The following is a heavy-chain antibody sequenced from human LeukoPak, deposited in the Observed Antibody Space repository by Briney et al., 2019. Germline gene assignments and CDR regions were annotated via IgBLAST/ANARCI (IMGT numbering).Heavy chain of an antibody. CDR2: IHHSGST. D-gene: IGHD2-15*01. CDR3: ARGAPVGGSIDY. V-gene: IGHV4-30-2*01. J-gene: IGHJ4*02. Sequence: SETLSLTCAVSGGSISSGGYSWSWIRQPPGKGLEWIGYIHHSGSTYYNPSLKSRVTISVDRSKNQFSLKLSSVTAADTAVYYCARGAPVGGSIDYWGQGTLVTVSS. CDR1: GGSISSGGYS.